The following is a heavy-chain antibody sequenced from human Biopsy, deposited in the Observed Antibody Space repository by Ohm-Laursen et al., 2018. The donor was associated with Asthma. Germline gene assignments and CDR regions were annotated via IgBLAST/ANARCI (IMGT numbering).Heavy chain of an antibody. J-gene: IGHJ3*02. CDR1: GFSFSNFA. CDR3: VRDGTDDAFDI. CDR2: VSKDASTQ. D-gene: IGHD1-1*01. V-gene: IGHV3-30*01. Sequence: SLRLSCAASGFSFSNFAIHWVRQAPGKGLEWVGVVSKDASTQDYADSVKGRFTMARDNSKNTLDLQMNSLREEDAAVYYCVRDGTDDAFDIWGQGTVVSVSS.